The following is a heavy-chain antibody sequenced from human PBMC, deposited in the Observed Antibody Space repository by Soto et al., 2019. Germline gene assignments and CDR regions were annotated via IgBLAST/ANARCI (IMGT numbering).Heavy chain of an antibody. J-gene: IGHJ4*02. CDR2: ISAYNGNT. Sequence: GASVQVSCKASGYTFTSYGLSWVRQAPGQGLEWMGWISAYNGNTNYAQKLQGRVTMTTDTSTSTAHMELRSLRSDDTAVYYCARVPKKTPRNFDDWGQGPMVTVSS. CDR1: GYTFTSYG. V-gene: IGHV1-18*04. CDR3: ARVPKKTPRNFDD.